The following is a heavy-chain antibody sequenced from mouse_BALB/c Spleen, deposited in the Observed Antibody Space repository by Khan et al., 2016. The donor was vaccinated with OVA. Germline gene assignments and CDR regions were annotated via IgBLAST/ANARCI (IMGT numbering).Heavy chain of an antibody. D-gene: IGHD1-1*01. CDR1: GYSITSGYA. Sequence: EVQLQESGPDLVKPSQSLSLTCTVTGYSITSGYAWNWLRQFPGNKLEWMGYISYSGSTSYNPSLRSRISITRDTSKNQFFLQLNSWTTEDTATYYCARKNYYGYAMDYWGQGTSVTVSS. J-gene: IGHJ4*01. CDR2: ISYSGST. CDR3: ARKNYYGYAMDY. V-gene: IGHV3-2*02.